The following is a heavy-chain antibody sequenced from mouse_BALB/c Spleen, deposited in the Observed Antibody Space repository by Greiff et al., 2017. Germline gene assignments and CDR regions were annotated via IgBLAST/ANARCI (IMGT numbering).Heavy chain of an antibody. Sequence: VQLKESGPELVKPGASVKMSCKASGYTFTSYVMHWVKQKPGQGLEWIGYINPYNDGTKYNEKFKGKATLTSDKSSSTAYMELSSLTSEDSAVYYCARLWDGGYFDYWGQGTTLTVSS. D-gene: IGHD1-1*02. CDR1: GYTFTSYV. CDR2: INPYNDGT. V-gene: IGHV1-14*01. J-gene: IGHJ2*01. CDR3: ARLWDGGYFDY.